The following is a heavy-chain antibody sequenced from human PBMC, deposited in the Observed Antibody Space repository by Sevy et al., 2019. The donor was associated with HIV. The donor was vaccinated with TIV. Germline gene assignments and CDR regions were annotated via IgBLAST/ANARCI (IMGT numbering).Heavy chain of an antibody. V-gene: IGHV3-23*01. CDR2: ISGSGGST. CDR1: GFTFSSYA. CDR3: AKIPIVVVPAATGSYLDH. D-gene: IGHD2-2*01. J-gene: IGHJ4*02. Sequence: GGSLRLSCAASGFTFSSYAMSWVRQAPGKGLEWVSTISGSGGSTYYADSVKGRFTISRDNSKNTLYLQMNSLRAEDTAVYYCAKIPIVVVPAATGSYLDHWGQGTLVTVSS.